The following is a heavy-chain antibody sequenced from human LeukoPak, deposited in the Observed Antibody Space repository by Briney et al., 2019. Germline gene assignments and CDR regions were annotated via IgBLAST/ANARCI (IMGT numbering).Heavy chain of an antibody. CDR1: GFTVSSNY. V-gene: IGHV3-66*01. CDR2: IYSGGST. CDR3: ARDTGYYGSGSYLI. J-gene: IGHJ4*02. Sequence: GGSLRLSCAASGFTVSSNYMSWVRQAPGKGLEWVSVIYSGGSTYYADSAKGRFTISRDNSKNTLYLQMNSLRAEDTAVYYCARDTGYYGSGSYLIWGQGTLVTVSS. D-gene: IGHD3-10*01.